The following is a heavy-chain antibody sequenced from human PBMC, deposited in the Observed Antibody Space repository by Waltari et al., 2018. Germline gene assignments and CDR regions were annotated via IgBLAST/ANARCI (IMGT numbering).Heavy chain of an antibody. CDR2: ISGSGGST. CDR3: AKDRYYDFWGAYSPLDY. V-gene: IGHV3-23*01. D-gene: IGHD3-3*01. Sequence: EVQLLESGGGLVQPGGSLRLSCAASGVTFSSYAMTWVRQAPGKGLEWVSAISGSGGSTYYADSVQGRFTISRDNSKNTVYLQMDSLRVEDTAVYYCAKDRYYDFWGAYSPLDYWGQGTLVSVSS. CDR1: GVTFSSYA. J-gene: IGHJ4*02.